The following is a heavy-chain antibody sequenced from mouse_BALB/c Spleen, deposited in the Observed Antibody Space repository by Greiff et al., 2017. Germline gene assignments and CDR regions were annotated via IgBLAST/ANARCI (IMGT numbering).Heavy chain of an antibody. V-gene: IGHV14-3*02. CDR3: ARWSTQVYYAMDY. Sequence: VQLVESGAELVKPGASVKLSCTASGFNIKDTYMHWVKQRPEQGLEWIGRIDPANGNTKYDPKFQGKATITADTSSNTAYLQLSSLTSEDTAVYYCARWSTQVYYAMDYWGQGTSVTVSS. D-gene: IGHD3-2*02. CDR2: IDPANGNT. CDR1: GFNIKDTY. J-gene: IGHJ4*01.